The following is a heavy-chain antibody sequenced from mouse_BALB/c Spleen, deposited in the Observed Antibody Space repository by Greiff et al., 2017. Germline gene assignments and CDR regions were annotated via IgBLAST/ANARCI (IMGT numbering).Heavy chain of an antibody. Sequence: VQLQQSAAELARPGASVKMSCKASGYTFTSYTMHWVKQRPGQGLEWIGYINPSSGYTEYNQKFKDKTTLTADKSSSTAYMQLSSLTSEDSAVYYCASPYYYGTLDYWGQGTTLTVSS. J-gene: IGHJ2*01. D-gene: IGHD1-1*01. CDR2: INPSSGYT. CDR3: ASPYYYGTLDY. V-gene: IGHV1-4*02. CDR1: GYTFTSYT.